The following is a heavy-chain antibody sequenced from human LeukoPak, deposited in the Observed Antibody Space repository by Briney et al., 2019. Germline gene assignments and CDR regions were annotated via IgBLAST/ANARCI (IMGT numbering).Heavy chain of an antibody. CDR2: INHSGST. J-gene: IGHJ5*02. Sequence: SETLSLTCAVYGGSFSGYYWSWIRQPPGKGLEWIGEINHSGSTNYNPSLKSRVTISVDTSKNQFSLKLSSVTAADTAVYYCARDRGDRGIICSSTSCHNLNWFDPWGQGTLVTVSS. CDR1: GGSFSGYY. CDR3: ARDRGDRGIICSSTSCHNLNWFDP. D-gene: IGHD2-2*01. V-gene: IGHV4-34*01.